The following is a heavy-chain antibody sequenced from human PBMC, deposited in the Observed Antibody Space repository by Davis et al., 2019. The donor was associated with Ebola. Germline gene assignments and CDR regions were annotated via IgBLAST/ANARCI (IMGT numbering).Heavy chain of an antibody. CDR2: INPHNGNT. V-gene: IGHV1-18*04. CDR1: GYTFTNYG. Sequence: ASVKVSCKASGYTFTNYGITWVRQAPGQGLEWMGWINPHNGNTNYAQNVQGRVIMTTDPATTTAYMEVGGLRSDDTAVYYCARAQFPTTSDHWGQGTLVTVSS. CDR3: ARAQFPTTSDH. J-gene: IGHJ4*02. D-gene: IGHD1-1*01.